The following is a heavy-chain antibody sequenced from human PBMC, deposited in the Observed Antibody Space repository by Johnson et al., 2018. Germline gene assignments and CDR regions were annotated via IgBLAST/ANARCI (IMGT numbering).Heavy chain of an antibody. CDR3: ARAGRNSSASYYYYYMDV. V-gene: IGHV3-21*01. CDR1: GFTFSSYS. CDR2: ISRSSSYI. Sequence: VQLVQSGGGLVKPGGSLRLSCAASGFTFSSYSMNWVRQAPGKGLEWVSSISRSSSYIYYADSVKGRFTISRDNAKNSLYLQMNSLRAEDTAGYYCARAGRNSSASYYYYYMDVWGKGTTVPVSS. J-gene: IGHJ6*03. D-gene: IGHD6-6*01.